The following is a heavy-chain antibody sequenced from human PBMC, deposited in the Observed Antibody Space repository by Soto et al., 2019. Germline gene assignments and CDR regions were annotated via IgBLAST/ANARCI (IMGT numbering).Heavy chain of an antibody. D-gene: IGHD2-2*01. J-gene: IGHJ4*02. CDR2: IYYSGRT. V-gene: IGHV4-39*01. Sequence: QLQLQESGPGLVKPSETLSLTCTVSGGSISSSSYYWGWIRQPPGKGLEWIGSIYYSGRTYYNPPLKSRVTISVDTTKNQFSLKLSSVTAADTAVYYCARGDIVVVPAATDLYYFDSWGQGTLVTVSS. CDR3: ARGDIVVVPAATDLYYFDS. CDR1: GGSISSSSYY.